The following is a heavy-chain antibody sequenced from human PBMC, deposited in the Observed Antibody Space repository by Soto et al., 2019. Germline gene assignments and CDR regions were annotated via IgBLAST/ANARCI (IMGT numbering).Heavy chain of an antibody. CDR1: GFTFSDSW. CDR2: IKPDESEK. CDR3: AGWGGHDYNY. Sequence: EVQLVESGGGLVQPGGSLRLSCTASGFTFSDSWMTWVRQAPGKGLEWVARIKPDESEKKYADSVKGRFSISRDNAKNSLYLQMNSLRADDTAVYFCAGWGGHDYNYWGQGILVTVSS. V-gene: IGHV3-7*03. J-gene: IGHJ4*02. D-gene: IGHD3-16*01.